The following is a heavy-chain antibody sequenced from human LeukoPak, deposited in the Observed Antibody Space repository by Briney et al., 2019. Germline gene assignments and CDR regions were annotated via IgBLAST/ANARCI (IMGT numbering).Heavy chain of an antibody. Sequence: GGSLRFSCAVSGFRFSSYSFNWVRKAPGKGLEWVASINSRSRSIYYADSVKGRFTISRDDATLYLQMNSLRAEDTAVYYCARDNDFTNYYWGQGTLVTVSS. CDR1: GFRFSSYS. CDR3: ARDNDFTNYY. V-gene: IGHV3-21*01. J-gene: IGHJ4*02. CDR2: INSRSRSI. D-gene: IGHD4-11*01.